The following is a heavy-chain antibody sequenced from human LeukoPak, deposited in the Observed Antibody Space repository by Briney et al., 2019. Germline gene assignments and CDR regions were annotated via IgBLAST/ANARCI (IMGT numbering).Heavy chain of an antibody. CDR2: IKQDRSEK. Sequence: GGSLRLSCAASGFTFSNAWMSWVRQAPGKGLELVANIKQDRSEKYYVDSVKGRFTISRDNAKNSLYLQMNSLRAEDTAVYYCARNGAPVVTAITPYYYYMDVWGKGTTVTVFS. V-gene: IGHV3-7*01. CDR1: GFTFSNAW. D-gene: IGHD2-21*02. J-gene: IGHJ6*03. CDR3: ARNGAPVVTAITPYYYYMDV.